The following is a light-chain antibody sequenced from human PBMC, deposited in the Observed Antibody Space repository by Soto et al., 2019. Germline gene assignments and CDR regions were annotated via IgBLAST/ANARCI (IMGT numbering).Light chain of an antibody. V-gene: IGKV3-11*01. CDR1: QRISIY. Sequence: EIVLTQSPATLSLSPGERATLSCRASQRISIYLPWYQQKPGQPPRLLIYDASNRATDIPARFSGSGSGTDFTLTISSLEPEDFAVYYCQQRSSWPPITFGQGTRLEIK. CDR2: DAS. J-gene: IGKJ5*01. CDR3: QQRSSWPPIT.